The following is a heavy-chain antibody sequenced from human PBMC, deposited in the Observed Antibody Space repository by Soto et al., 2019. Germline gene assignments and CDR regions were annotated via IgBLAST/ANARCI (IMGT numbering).Heavy chain of an antibody. J-gene: IGHJ6*02. CDR3: AKDEGCRIQLWLGSYGLDV. CDR2: ISYEGSTQ. CDR1: GFTFSGYG. Sequence: QVQLDESGGGVVQPGRSLRLSCEASGFTFSGYGMHWVRQAPGKGLEWVAVISYEGSTQYYAESVKGRFTISRDNAKNTLFLQMNGLRVEDTGIYYCAKDEGCRIQLWLGSYGLDVWGHGTTVTVSS. D-gene: IGHD5-18*01. V-gene: IGHV3-30*18.